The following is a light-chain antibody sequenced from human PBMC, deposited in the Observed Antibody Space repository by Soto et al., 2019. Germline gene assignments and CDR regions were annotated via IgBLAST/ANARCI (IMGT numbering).Light chain of an antibody. CDR1: SSDVGGYNY. CDR2: EVS. CDR3: SSYTISSTRV. V-gene: IGLV2-14*01. J-gene: IGLJ3*02. Sequence: SALTQPASVSGSPGQSITISCTGTSSDVGGYNYVSWYQQHPGKAPKLMIYEVSNRPSGVSNRFSGSKSGNTASLTISGLQAEDEADYYCSSYTISSTRVFGGGTQLTVL.